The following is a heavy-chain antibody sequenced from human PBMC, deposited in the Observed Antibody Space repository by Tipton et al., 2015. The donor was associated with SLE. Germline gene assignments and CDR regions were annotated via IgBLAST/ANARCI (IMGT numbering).Heavy chain of an antibody. V-gene: IGHV4-61*02. J-gene: IGHJ5*02. CDR2: IYTSGST. D-gene: IGHD2-15*01. Sequence: TLSLTCTVSGGSISSGSYYWSWIRQPAGKGLEWIGRIYTSGSTNYNPSLKSRVTISVDTSKNQFPLKLSSVTAADTAVYYCAREGNCSGGSCWNWFDPWGQGTLVTVSS. CDR3: AREGNCSGGSCWNWFDP. CDR1: GGSISSGSYY.